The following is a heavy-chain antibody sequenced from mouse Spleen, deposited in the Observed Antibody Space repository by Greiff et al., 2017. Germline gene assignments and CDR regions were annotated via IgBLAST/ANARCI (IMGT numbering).Heavy chain of an antibody. CDR2: IRNKANGYTT. CDR3: ARYNDYDEDAMDY. CDR1: GFTFTDYY. Sequence: EVKLVESGGGLVQPGGSLSLSCAASGFTFTDYYMSWVRQPPGKALEWLGFIRNKANGYTTEYSASVKGRFTISRDNSQSILYLQMNALRAEDSATYYCARYNDYDEDAMDYWGQGTSVTVSS. V-gene: IGHV7-3*01. J-gene: IGHJ4*01. D-gene: IGHD2-4*01.